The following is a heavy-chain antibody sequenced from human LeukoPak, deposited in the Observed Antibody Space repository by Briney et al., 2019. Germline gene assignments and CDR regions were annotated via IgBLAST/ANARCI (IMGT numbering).Heavy chain of an antibody. CDR1: GFTFSGST. V-gene: IGHV3-73*01. D-gene: IGHD6-13*01. CDR3: TRQWATAGAGPMDFDY. Sequence: RGSLRLSCAASGFTFSGSTMHWVRQASGKGLEWVGRIRSKADNYATAYGASVKGRFTISRDDSENTAYLQMSSLKTEDTAVYYCTRQWATAGAGPMDFDYWGQGTLVTVYS. CDR2: IRSKADNYAT. J-gene: IGHJ4*02.